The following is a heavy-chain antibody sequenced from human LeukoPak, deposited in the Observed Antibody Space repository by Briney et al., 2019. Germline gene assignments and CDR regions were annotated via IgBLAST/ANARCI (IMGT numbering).Heavy chain of an antibody. CDR2: VDPEDGET. CDR3: VVVPAAIRNRVWFDP. CDR1: GYTFTDYY. D-gene: IGHD2-2*02. V-gene: IGHV1-69-2*01. J-gene: IGHJ5*02. Sequence: ASVKISCKVSGYTFTDYYMHWVQQAPGKGLEWMGLVDPEDGETIYAEKFQGRVTITADTSTDTAYMELSSLRSEDTAVYYCVVVPAAIRNRVWFDPWGQGTLVTVSS.